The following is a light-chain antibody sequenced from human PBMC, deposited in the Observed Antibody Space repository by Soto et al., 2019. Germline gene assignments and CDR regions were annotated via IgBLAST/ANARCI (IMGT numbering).Light chain of an antibody. Sequence: IMMTQSPGPLSVSPGEGATLSCTSSQSVNINVAWYQQKPGQPPRLLLYGASTRSTGIPVRFRGSGSGTEFTLTISSLQSEDSAVYYCHQYNSWPRCTFGPGTKVDIK. CDR2: GAS. J-gene: IGKJ3*01. CDR3: HQYNSWPRCT. V-gene: IGKV3-15*01. CDR1: QSVNIN.